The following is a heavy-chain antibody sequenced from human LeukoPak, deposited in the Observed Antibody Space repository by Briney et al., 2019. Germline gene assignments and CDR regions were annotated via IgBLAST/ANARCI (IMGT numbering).Heavy chain of an antibody. J-gene: IGHJ4*02. D-gene: IGHD3-22*01. CDR3: ARRGDRSGYYFDY. CDR1: GYNFNINW. Sequence: GESLKISCKGSGYNFNINWIAWVRQMPGKGLEFMGIIYPSDSDIRYSPSFQGQVTISADKPISTAYLQWSSLKASDTAIYYCARRGDRSGYYFDYWGQETLVTVSS. CDR2: IYPSDSDI. V-gene: IGHV5-51*01.